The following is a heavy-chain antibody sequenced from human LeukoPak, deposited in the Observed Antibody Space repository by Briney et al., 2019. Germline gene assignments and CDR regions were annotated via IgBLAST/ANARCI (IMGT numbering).Heavy chain of an antibody. CDR1: GGSISNYY. V-gene: IGHV4-59*08. D-gene: IGHD6-13*01. CDR2: IYYSGST. J-gene: IGHJ4*02. Sequence: SETLSLTCTVSGGSISNYYWSWLRQPPGKGLEWIGYIYYSGSTNYNPSLKSRVTISVDTSKNHFSLKLSSVTAADTGVYFCTRGLSSSTWPDYWGQGALVTVSS. CDR3: TRGLSSSTWPDY.